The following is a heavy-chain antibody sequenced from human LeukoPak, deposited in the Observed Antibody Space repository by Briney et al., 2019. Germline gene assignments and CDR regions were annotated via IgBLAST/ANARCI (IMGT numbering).Heavy chain of an antibody. J-gene: IGHJ4*02. D-gene: IGHD3-10*01. CDR1: GFTFSSYA. CDR3: ASGGFGEPLFDY. CDR2: ISGSGGST. V-gene: IGHV3-23*01. Sequence: GGSLSLSCAASGFTFSSYAMSWVRQAPGKGLEWVSAISGSGGSTYYADSVKGRFTISRDNSKNTLYLQMNSLRAEDTAVYYCASGGFGEPLFDYWGQGTLVTVSS.